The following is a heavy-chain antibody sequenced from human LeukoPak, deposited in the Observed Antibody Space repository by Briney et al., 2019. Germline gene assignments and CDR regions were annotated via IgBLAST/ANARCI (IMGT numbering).Heavy chain of an antibody. CDR3: ARDDDPTDAFDI. CDR2: IWYDGSNK. J-gene: IGHJ3*02. Sequence: GGSLRLSCAASGFIFSSYGMHWVRQAPGKGLEWVAVIWYDGSNKYYADSVKGRFTISRDNSKNTLYLQMNSLRAEDTAVYYCARDDDPTDAFDIWGQGTMVTVSS. CDR1: GFIFSSYG. V-gene: IGHV3-33*01.